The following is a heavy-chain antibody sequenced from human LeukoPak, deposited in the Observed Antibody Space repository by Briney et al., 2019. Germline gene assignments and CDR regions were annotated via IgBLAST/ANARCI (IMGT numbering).Heavy chain of an antibody. CDR1: GYTLTELS. CDR3: ATAAPLEEWLVYSY. CDR2: FDPEDGET. D-gene: IGHD6-19*01. J-gene: IGHJ4*02. Sequence: ASVKVSCKVSGYTLTELSMHWVRQAPGKGLEWMGGFDPEDGETIYAQKFQGRVTMTEDTSTDTAYMELSSLRSEDTAVYYCATAAPLEEWLVYSYWGQGTLVTVSS. V-gene: IGHV1-24*01.